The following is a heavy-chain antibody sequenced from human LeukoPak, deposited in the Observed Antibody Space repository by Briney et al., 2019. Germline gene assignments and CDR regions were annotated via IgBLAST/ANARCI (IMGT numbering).Heavy chain of an antibody. CDR3: ARDKEKAVAGTVY. D-gene: IGHD6-19*01. CDR1: GGSISSYF. J-gene: IGHJ4*02. Sequence: SETLSLTCTVSGGSISSYFWSWIRQPPGKGLEWIGNIYYSGSTNYNPSLKSRVTISVDTSKNQFSLKLSSVTAADTAVYYCARDKEKAVAGTVYWGQGTLVTVSS. V-gene: IGHV4-59*12. CDR2: IYYSGST.